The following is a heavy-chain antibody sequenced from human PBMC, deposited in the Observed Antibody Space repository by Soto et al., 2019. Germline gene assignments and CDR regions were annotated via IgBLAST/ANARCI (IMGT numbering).Heavy chain of an antibody. CDR1: GYTFTSYG. J-gene: IGHJ6*02. V-gene: IGHV1-18*01. CDR2: IRAYNGNT. Sequence: QVQLVQSGAEVKKPGASVKVSCKASGYTFTSYGISWVRQAPGQGLTWMGGIRAYNGNTNYAQKRQGRVTMTTDTSTSTACMELRSLISDDTAVYYCARDLPTMDVSGQGTKVSVSS. CDR3: ARDLPTMDV.